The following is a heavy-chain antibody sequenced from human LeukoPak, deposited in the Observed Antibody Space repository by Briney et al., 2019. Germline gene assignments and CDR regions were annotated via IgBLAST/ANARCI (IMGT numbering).Heavy chain of an antibody. Sequence: SETLSLTCTVSGGSISTTNYYWGWIRQSPGKGLEWFGCVYYSGSTNYNPSLKSRVTISVDTSKNQFSLKLSSVTAADTAVYYCARERGYDSSGYYYDYWGQGTLVTISS. CDR3: ARERGYDSSGYYYDY. J-gene: IGHJ4*02. CDR2: VYYSGST. D-gene: IGHD3-22*01. V-gene: IGHV4-39*07. CDR1: GGSISTTNYY.